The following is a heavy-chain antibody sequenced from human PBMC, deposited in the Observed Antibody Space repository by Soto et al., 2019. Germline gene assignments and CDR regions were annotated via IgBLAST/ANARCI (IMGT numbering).Heavy chain of an antibody. CDR1: GGSISSGGYY. D-gene: IGHD3-9*01. CDR2: IYYSGST. V-gene: IGHV4-31*03. Sequence: SETLSLTCTVSGGSISSGGYYWSWIRQHPGKGLEWIGYIYYSGSTYYNPSLKSRVTISVDTSKNQFSLKLSSVTAADTAVYYCARELLGYYDILTGYYTYNWFDPWGQGTLVTVSS. J-gene: IGHJ5*02. CDR3: ARELLGYYDILTGYYTYNWFDP.